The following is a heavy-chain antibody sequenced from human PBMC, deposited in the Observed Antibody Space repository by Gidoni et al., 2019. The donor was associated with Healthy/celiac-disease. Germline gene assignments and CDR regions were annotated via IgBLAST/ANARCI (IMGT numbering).Heavy chain of an antibody. J-gene: IGHJ6*03. Sequence: QGPLVDSGGGVVQPGRSLRLSCAASGFTSCCSAMHWVRQAPGKGLEWVAVISYDGSNKYYEDSMKGRFTNSRDNSKNTQYLQMNSLRAEDTAVYYCARGTHYSSSPYYYYYYMDVWGKGTTVTVSS. CDR2: ISYDGSNK. CDR1: GFTSCCSA. V-gene: IGHV3-30*01. CDR3: ARGTHYSSSPYYYYYYMDV. D-gene: IGHD6-6*01.